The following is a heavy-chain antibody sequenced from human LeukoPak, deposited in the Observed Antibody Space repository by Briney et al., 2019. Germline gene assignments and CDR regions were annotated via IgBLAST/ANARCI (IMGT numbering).Heavy chain of an antibody. CDR2: IIPIFGTA. CDR3: ATYVGVYSGRASRGY. D-gene: IGHD5-12*01. V-gene: IGHV1-69*13. Sequence: SVKVSCKASGGTFSSYAISWVRQAPGQGLEWMGGIIPIFGTASYAQKFQGRVTITADESTSTAYMELSSLRSEDTAVYYCATYVGVYSGRASRGYWGQGTLVTVSS. CDR1: GGTFSSYA. J-gene: IGHJ4*02.